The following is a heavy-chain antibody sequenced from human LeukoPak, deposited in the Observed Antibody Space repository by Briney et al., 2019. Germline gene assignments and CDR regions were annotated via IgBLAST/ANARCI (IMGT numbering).Heavy chain of an antibody. D-gene: IGHD3-10*01. CDR2: IYYSGST. Sequence: PSETLSLTCTVSGGSISSSSYYWGWIRQPPGKGLEWIGSIYYSGSTYYNPSLKSRVTISVDTSKNQFSLKLSSVTAADTAVYYCARSLWFGELRDYYYMDVWGKGTTVTISS. CDR3: ARSLWFGELRDYYYMDV. J-gene: IGHJ6*03. CDR1: GGSISSSSYY. V-gene: IGHV4-39*07.